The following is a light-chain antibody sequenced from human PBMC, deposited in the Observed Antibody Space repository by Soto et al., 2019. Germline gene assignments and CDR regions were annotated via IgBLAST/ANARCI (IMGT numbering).Light chain of an antibody. V-gene: IGKV3-15*01. J-gene: IGKJ3*01. CDR3: QQYNNWPGT. CDR1: QSVSSN. CDR2: GAS. Sequence: EIVMTQSPATLSVSPGERATLSCRASQSVSSNLAWYQQKPGQAPRLLIYGASTRATGIPARFSGSGSGTDFHLTIIRLQSEDFAVYYCQQYNNWPGTFGPGTKVDIK.